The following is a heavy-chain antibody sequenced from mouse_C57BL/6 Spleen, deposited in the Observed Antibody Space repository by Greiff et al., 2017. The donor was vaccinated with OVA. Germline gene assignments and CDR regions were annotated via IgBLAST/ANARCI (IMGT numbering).Heavy chain of an antibody. V-gene: IGHV5-15*01. CDR1: GFTFSAYG. J-gene: IGHJ4*01. CDR3: ARQGNYVNYAMDY. Sequence: DVMLVESGGGLVQPGGSLKLSCAASGFTFSAYGMAWVRQAPRKGLEWVGFIGHLAYGTYYADTVTGRFTISRENAKNTLYLEMSSLRSEDTAMYYCARQGNYVNYAMDYWGQGTSVTVSS. D-gene: IGHD2-1*01. CDR2: IGHLAYGT.